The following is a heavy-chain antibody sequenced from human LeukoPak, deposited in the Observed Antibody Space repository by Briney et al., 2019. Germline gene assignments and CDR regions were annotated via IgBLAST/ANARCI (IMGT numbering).Heavy chain of an antibody. CDR3: AHETGYSNWFDP. CDR1: GFTFSSYE. Sequence: SGGSLRLSCAASGFTFSSYEMNWVRQAPGKGLVWVLYISSSDSTIYYADSVKGRFTISRDNAKNSLYLQMNSLRAEDTAVYYCAHETGYSNWFDPWGQGTLVTVSS. V-gene: IGHV3-48*03. D-gene: IGHD1-26*01. J-gene: IGHJ5*02. CDR2: ISSSDSTI.